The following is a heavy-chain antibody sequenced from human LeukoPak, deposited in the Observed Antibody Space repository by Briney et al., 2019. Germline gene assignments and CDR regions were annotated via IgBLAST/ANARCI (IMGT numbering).Heavy chain of an antibody. D-gene: IGHD2-15*01. CDR1: GFTFSSYS. CDR3: ARVGYCSGGSCYSPVDY. V-gene: IGHV3-21*01. Sequence: GGSLRLPCAASGFTFSSYSMNWVRQAPGKGLEWVSSISSSSSYIYYADSVKGRFTISRDNAKNSLYLQMNSLRAEDTAVYYCARVGYCSGGSCYSPVDYWGQGTLVTVSS. J-gene: IGHJ4*02. CDR2: ISSSSSYI.